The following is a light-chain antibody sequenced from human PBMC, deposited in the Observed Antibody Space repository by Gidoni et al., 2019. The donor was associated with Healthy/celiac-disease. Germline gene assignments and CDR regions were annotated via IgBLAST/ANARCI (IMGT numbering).Light chain of an antibody. CDR1: QSVSSSY. V-gene: IGKV3-20*01. CDR2: GAS. CDR3: QQYGSSPSWT. Sequence: EIVLTQSPGTLSLSPGERATLSCRASQSVSSSYLAWYQQKPGQAPRLLSYGASSRATGIPDRFSGSGSGTDFTLTISRLETEDFAVYYCQQYGSSPSWTFGQGTKVEIK. J-gene: IGKJ1*01.